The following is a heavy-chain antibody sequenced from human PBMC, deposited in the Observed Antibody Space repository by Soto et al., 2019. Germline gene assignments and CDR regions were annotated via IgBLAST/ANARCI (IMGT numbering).Heavy chain of an antibody. D-gene: IGHD3-22*01. V-gene: IGHV3-23*01. Sequence: EGSLRLSCAASAFTFSSYAMSWVRQAPGKGLEWVSAISGSGGSTYYADSVKGRCTISRDNSKNTLYLQMTSLRAEDTAVYYCAKEPYYDSSPPLFDYWGQGTLVTVSS. CDR1: AFTFSSYA. CDR3: AKEPYYDSSPPLFDY. CDR2: ISGSGGST. J-gene: IGHJ4*02.